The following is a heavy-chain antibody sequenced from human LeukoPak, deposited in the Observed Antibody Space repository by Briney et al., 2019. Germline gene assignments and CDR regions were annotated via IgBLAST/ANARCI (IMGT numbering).Heavy chain of an antibody. CDR2: ISAYNGNT. Sequence: ASVKVSCKASGYAFTSYGISWVRQAPGQGLEWMGWISAYNGNTNYAQKLQGRVTMTTDTSTSTAYMELRSLRSDDTAVYYCARVSRGAVAGPQGLFDYWGQGTLVTVSS. CDR1: GYAFTSYG. J-gene: IGHJ4*02. D-gene: IGHD6-19*01. V-gene: IGHV1-18*01. CDR3: ARVSRGAVAGPQGLFDY.